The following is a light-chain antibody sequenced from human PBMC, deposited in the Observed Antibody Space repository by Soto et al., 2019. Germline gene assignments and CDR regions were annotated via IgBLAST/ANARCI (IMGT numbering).Light chain of an antibody. Sequence: IVLTQSPATLSLSPGESATLSWRASRSVSSYLAWYQPKPGQAPRLLIYDASNRHTDIPARGSGMGAGTDGTLTISSLEPEEGAVYDGQQRSNWPLTFGQGTRLEIK. J-gene: IGKJ5*01. CDR3: QQRSNWPLT. CDR1: RSVSSY. V-gene: IGKV3-11*01. CDR2: DAS.